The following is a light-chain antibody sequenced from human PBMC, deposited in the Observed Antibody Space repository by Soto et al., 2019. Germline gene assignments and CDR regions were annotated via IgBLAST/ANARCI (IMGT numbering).Light chain of an antibody. CDR3: QQYSDWPYT. J-gene: IGKJ2*01. Sequence: EIVMTQSPATLSVSPGERATLSCRASQSVSSNLAWYQQKRGQAPRVLIYEASTRATGIPARFSGSGSGTEFTLTISSLQSEDFAIYYCQQYSDWPYTFGQGTKLEIK. V-gene: IGKV3-15*01. CDR2: EAS. CDR1: QSVSSN.